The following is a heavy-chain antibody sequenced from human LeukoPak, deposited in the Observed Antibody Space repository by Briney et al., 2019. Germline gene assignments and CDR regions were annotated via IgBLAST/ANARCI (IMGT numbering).Heavy chain of an antibody. CDR2: IIPIFGTA. D-gene: IGHD3-22*01. Sequence: GSSVKVSCKASGGTFSSYAISWVRQAPGQGLEWMGGIIPIFGTANYAQKFQGRVTITADESTSIAYMELSSLRSEDTAVYYCARGPRRGSSGYYYGDYWGQGTLVTVSS. V-gene: IGHV1-69*01. CDR3: ARGPRRGSSGYYYGDY. J-gene: IGHJ4*02. CDR1: GGTFSSYA.